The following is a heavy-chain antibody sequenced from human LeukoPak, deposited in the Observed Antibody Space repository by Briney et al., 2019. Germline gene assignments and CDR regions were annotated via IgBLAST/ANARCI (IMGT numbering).Heavy chain of an antibody. CDR1: GYTFTSYG. V-gene: IGHV1-18*01. D-gene: IGHD3-22*01. CDR2: ISAYNGNT. CDR3: ARVGGDYYDSSGYYSFDY. J-gene: IGHJ4*02. Sequence: ASVKVSCTASGYTFTSYGISWVRQAPGQGLEWMGWISAYNGNTNYAQKLQGRVTMTTDTSTSTAYMELRSLRSDDTAVYYCARVGGDYYDSSGYYSFDYWGQGTLVTVSS.